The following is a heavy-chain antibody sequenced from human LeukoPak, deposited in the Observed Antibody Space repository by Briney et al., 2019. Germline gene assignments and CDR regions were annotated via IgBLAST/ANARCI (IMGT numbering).Heavy chain of an antibody. V-gene: IGHV4-34*01. Sequence: SETLSLTCAVYGGSFSGYYWSWIRQPPGKGLEWIGEVNHSGSTNYNPSLKSRVTISVDTSKNQFSLKLSSVTAADTAVYYCARGRPSRITMIVVARYYFDYWGQGTLVTVSS. CDR1: GGSFSGYY. J-gene: IGHJ4*02. CDR2: VNHSGST. CDR3: ARGRPSRITMIVVARYYFDY. D-gene: IGHD3-22*01.